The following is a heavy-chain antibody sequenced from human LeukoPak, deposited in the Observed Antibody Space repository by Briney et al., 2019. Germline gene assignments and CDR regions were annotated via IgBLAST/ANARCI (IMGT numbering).Heavy chain of an antibody. CDR1: GFTFSNYA. D-gene: IGHD5-12*01. J-gene: IGHJ6*03. CDR2: ISYDGSNK. CDR3: ARSLATSYYYMDV. Sequence: GGSLRLSCAASGFTFSNYAMHWVRQAPGKGLEWVAVISYDGSNKFYADSVKGRFTISRDNSKNTLHLQMNSLRAEDTAVYYCARSLATSYYYMDVWGKGTTVTVPS. V-gene: IGHV3-30*04.